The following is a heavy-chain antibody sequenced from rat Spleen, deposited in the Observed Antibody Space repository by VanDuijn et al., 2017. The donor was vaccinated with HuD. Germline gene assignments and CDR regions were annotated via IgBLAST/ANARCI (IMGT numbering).Heavy chain of an antibody. Sequence: VQLQESGPGLVKPSQSVSLTCSVTGYSITSSYRWNWIRKFPGNKLEWMGYINSAGSTNYNPSLKSRISITRHTSKNQFFLQVNSATTEDTATYYCASLYSSYSLYYFDYWGQGVMVTVSS. D-gene: IGHD1-2*01. J-gene: IGHJ2*01. CDR3: ASLYSSYSLYYFDY. V-gene: IGHV3-3*01. CDR2: INSAGST. CDR1: GYSITSSYR.